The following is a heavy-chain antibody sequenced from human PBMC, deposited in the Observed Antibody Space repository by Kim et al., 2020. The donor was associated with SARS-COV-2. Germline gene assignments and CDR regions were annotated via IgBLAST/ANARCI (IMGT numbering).Heavy chain of an antibody. Sequence: GGSLRLSCAASGFTFSSYGMHWVRQAPGKGLEWVAVISYDGSNKYYADSVKGRFTISRDNSKNTLYLQMNSLRAEDTAVSYCAREGVVVTAIHPYYFDYWCQGTLVTVSS. D-gene: IGHD2-21*02. CDR3: AREGVVVTAIHPYYFDY. CDR1: GFTFSSYG. J-gene: IGHJ4*02. CDR2: ISYDGSNK. V-gene: IGHV3-33*05.